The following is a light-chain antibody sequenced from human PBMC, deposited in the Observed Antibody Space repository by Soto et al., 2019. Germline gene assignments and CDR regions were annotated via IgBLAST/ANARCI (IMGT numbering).Light chain of an antibody. CDR2: DVS. CDR3: SSYTTTNSVV. V-gene: IGLV2-14*03. J-gene: IGLJ2*01. Sequence: QSALTQPASVSGSPGQSITISCTGTSSDVGSYNYVSWYQQHPGKVPKLLIYDVSNRPSGISNRFSGSKSDNTASLTISGLQAEDAADYYCSSYTTTNSVVFGGGTKLTVL. CDR1: SSDVGSYNY.